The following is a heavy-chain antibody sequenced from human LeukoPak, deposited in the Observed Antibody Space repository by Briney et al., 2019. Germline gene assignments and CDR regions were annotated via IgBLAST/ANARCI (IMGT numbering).Heavy chain of an antibody. CDR2: IYTSGST. CDR1: GGSISSCSYY. J-gene: IGHJ6*03. V-gene: IGHV4-61*02. D-gene: IGHD6-13*01. CDR3: ARDTIAAAGTVPYYYYYYMDV. Sequence: PSETLSLTCTVSGGSISSCSYYWSWIRQPAGKGLEWIGRIYTSGSTNYDPSLKSRVTISVDTSKNQFSLKLSSVTAADTAVYYCARDTIAAAGTVPYYYYYYMDVWGKGTTVTVSS.